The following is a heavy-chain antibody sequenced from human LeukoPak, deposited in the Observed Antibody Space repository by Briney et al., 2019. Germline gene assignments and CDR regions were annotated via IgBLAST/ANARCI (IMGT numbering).Heavy chain of an antibody. J-gene: IGHJ4*02. CDR1: GFTFSSYW. D-gene: IGHD3-10*01. CDR2: IKQDGSEK. Sequence: GGSLRLSCAASGFTFSSYWMSWVRQAPGKGLESVANIKQDGSEKYYVDSVKGRFTISRDNAKNSLYLQMDSLRAEDTAVYYCARDTPMVRGVIITEIVYYFDYWGQGTLVTVSS. CDR3: ARDTPMVRGVIITEIVYYFDY. V-gene: IGHV3-7*01.